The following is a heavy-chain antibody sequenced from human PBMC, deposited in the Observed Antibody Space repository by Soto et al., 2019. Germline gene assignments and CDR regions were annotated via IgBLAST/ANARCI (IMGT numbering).Heavy chain of an antibody. CDR3: ARGVKRGSHFYGMDV. Sequence: GESLKISCKDSGYSFSTYWIAWVRQMPGKGLEWMGIIYLGDSDTRYSPSFEGQATISLDKSISTASLQWSSLRASDTAIYYCARGVKRGSHFYGMDVWGQGTTVTVSS. J-gene: IGHJ6*02. V-gene: IGHV5-51*01. CDR1: GYSFSTYW. CDR2: IYLGDSDT. D-gene: IGHD1-26*01.